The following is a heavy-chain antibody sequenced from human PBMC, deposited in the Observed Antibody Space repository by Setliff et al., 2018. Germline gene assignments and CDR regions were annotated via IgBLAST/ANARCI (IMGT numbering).Heavy chain of an antibody. CDR1: GGSISNYY. V-gene: IGHV4-59*04. D-gene: IGHD3-10*01. Sequence: KPSETLSLTCSVSGGSISNYYWSWIRQSPGKGLEWIGSMYYSGSTYYNPSLKGRVTLSVDTTKNQFSLKLTSMTAADTAVYFCARHLLVQGTYHFDYWGQGSPVTSPQ. CDR3: ARHLLVQGTYHFDY. J-gene: IGHJ4*02. CDR2: MYYSGST.